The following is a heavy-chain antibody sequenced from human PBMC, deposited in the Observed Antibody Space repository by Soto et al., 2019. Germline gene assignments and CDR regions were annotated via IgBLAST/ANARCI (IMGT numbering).Heavy chain of an antibody. J-gene: IGHJ6*02. CDR2: INAGNGNT. Sequence: GASVKVSCKASGYGFTSYAMHWVRQAPGQRLEWMGWINAGNGNTKYSQKLQGRVTMTTDTSTSTAYMELRSLRSDDTAVYYCARYGLWFGGPDPGTYGMDVWGQGTTVTVSS. D-gene: IGHD3-10*01. CDR1: GYGFTSYA. CDR3: ARYGLWFGGPDPGTYGMDV. V-gene: IGHV1-3*01.